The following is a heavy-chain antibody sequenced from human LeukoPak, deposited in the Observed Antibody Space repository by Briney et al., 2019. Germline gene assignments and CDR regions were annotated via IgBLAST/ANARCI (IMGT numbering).Heavy chain of an antibody. D-gene: IGHD1-26*01. CDR1: GFTVSSNY. CDR3: AREGGGSYHY. J-gene: IGHJ4*02. Sequence: SGGSLRLSCAASGFTVSSNYMSWVRQAPGKGLEWVSVIYSGGSTYYADSVKGRFAISRHNSKNTLYLQMNSLRAEDTAVYYCAREGGGSYHYWGQGTLVTVSS. V-gene: IGHV3-53*04. CDR2: IYSGGST.